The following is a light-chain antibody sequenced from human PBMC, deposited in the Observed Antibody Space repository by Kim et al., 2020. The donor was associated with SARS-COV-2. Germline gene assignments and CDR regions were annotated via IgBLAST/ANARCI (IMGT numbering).Light chain of an antibody. Sequence: VALGKTVRITCQGDSLRRYYATWYQQKPGQAPILVIYGKNNRPSGIPDRFSGTSSGNTASLTITGTQAGDEADYYCNARDSNDNVVFGGGTKVTVL. CDR2: GKN. CDR3: NARDSNDNVV. V-gene: IGLV3-19*01. CDR1: SLRRYY. J-gene: IGLJ2*01.